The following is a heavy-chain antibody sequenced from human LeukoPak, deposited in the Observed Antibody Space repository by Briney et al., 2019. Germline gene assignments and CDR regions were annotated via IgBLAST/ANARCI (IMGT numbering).Heavy chain of an antibody. CDR2: IYHRGST. CDR1: GGSISSSSYY. D-gene: IGHD3-3*01. V-gene: IGHV4-39*07. CDR3: ARYSSGYYTNYYFDY. Sequence: SETLSLTCTVSGGSISSSSYYWGWIRQPPGKGLEWIGSIYHRGSTNYNPSLKSRVTISVDKSKNQFSLKLSSVTAADTAVYYCARYSSGYYTNYYFDYWGQGTLVTVSS. J-gene: IGHJ4*02.